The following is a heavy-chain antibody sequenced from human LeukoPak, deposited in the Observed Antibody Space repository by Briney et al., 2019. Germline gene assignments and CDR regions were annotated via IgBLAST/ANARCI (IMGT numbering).Heavy chain of an antibody. J-gene: IGHJ4*02. CDR1: GGTISSGDYY. V-gene: IGHV4-30-4*01. Sequence: SETLSLTCTVSGGTISSGDYYWSWIRQPPGKGLEWIGSIYYSGSTNYNPSLQGRVTISLDTSRNQFSLKLSSVTAADTAVYYCASGDNDPLFDYWGQGTLVTVSS. D-gene: IGHD1-1*01. CDR3: ASGDNDPLFDY. CDR2: IYYSGST.